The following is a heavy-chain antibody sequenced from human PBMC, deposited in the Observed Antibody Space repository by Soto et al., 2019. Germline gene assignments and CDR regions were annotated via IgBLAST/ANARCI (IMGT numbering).Heavy chain of an antibody. CDR3: ARGTGTTRGHWFDP. D-gene: IGHD1-7*01. CDR2: IYYSGST. Sequence: SENLSLTCTVSGGSIISGGYYWSWIRQHPGKGLEWIGYIYYSGSTYYNPSLKSRVTISVDTSKNQFSLKLSSVTAADTAVYYCARGTGTTRGHWFDPWGQGTLVTVSS. V-gene: IGHV4-31*03. J-gene: IGHJ5*02. CDR1: GGSIISGGYY.